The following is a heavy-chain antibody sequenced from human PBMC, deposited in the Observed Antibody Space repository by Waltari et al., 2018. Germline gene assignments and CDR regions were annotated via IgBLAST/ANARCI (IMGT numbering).Heavy chain of an antibody. CDR3: ARESGNYYGSGSYYPFDY. J-gene: IGHJ4*02. CDR1: FSGYY. CDR2: INHSGST. Sequence: FSGYYWSWIRQPPGKGLEWIGEINHSGSTNYNPSLKSRVTISVDTSKNQFSLKLSSVTAADTAVYYCARESGNYYGSGSYYPFDYWGQGTLVTVSS. V-gene: IGHV4-34*01. D-gene: IGHD3-10*01.